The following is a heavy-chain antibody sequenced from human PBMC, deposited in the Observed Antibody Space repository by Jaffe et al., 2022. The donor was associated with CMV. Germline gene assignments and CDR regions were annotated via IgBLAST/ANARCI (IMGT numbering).Heavy chain of an antibody. CDR1: GFTFSSYA. V-gene: IGHV3-23*01. D-gene: IGHD2-21*02. CDR3: AKAYCGGDCSVDDAFDI. CDR2: ISGSGGST. J-gene: IGHJ3*02. Sequence: EVQLLESGGGLVQPGGSLRLSCAASGFTFSSYAMSWVRQAPGKGLEWVSAISGSGGSTYYADSVKGRFTISRDNSKNTLYLQMNSLRAEDTAVYYCAKAYCGGDCSVDDAFDIWGQGTMVTVSS.